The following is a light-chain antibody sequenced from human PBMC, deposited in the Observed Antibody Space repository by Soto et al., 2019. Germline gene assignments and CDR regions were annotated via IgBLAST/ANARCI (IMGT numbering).Light chain of an antibody. CDR1: QDISND. CDR3: QQYASYST. Sequence: DIQMTQSPSSLSASVGDRFTITCQASQDISNDLNWYQQKPGKAPNLLMYGASTLRSGVPSRFSGSGSGTEFTLTISSLQPDDFATYFCQQYASYSTFGQGTRLEIK. J-gene: IGKJ5*01. CDR2: GAS. V-gene: IGKV1-16*01.